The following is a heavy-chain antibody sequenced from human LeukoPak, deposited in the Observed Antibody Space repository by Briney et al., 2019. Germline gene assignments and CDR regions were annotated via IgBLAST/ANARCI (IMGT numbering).Heavy chain of an antibody. V-gene: IGHV1-2*02. J-gene: IGHJ4*02. D-gene: IGHD2-2*01. Sequence: ASVKVSCKASGYTFTGYYIHWVRQAPGQGLEWMAWLNPNSGGTNYAQKFQGRVTMTRDTSISTAYMELSRLRSDDTAVYYCARLGYCSSTSCFDYWGQGTLVTVSS. CDR2: LNPNSGGT. CDR3: ARLGYCSSTSCFDY. CDR1: GYTFTGYY.